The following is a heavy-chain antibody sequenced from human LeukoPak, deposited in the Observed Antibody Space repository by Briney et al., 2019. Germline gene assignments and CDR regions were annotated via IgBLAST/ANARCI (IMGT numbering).Heavy chain of an antibody. CDR2: IYHSGST. J-gene: IGHJ3*02. CDR3: ARTDCSSTSCYSLFAFDI. V-gene: IGHV4-30-2*02. CDR1: GGSISSGGYY. Sequence: SETLSLTCTVSGGSISSGGYYWSWIRQPPGKGLEWIGYIYHSGSTYYNPSLKSRVTISVDRSKNQFSLKLSSVTAADTAVYYCARTDCSSTSCYSLFAFDIWGQGTMVTVSS. D-gene: IGHD2-2*01.